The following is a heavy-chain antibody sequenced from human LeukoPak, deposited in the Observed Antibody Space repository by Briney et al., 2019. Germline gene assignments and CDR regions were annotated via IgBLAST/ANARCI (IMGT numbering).Heavy chain of an antibody. V-gene: IGHV3-48*03. Sequence: GGSLRLSCAASGFIFSSYEMNWVRQAPGKGLEWVSYISSSGSTIYYADSVKGRFTLSRDNAKNSVYLHMNSLRAEDTAVYYCARLCSGGSCYHFDSWGQGTLVTVSS. CDR1: GFIFSSYE. CDR3: ARLCSGGSCYHFDS. J-gene: IGHJ4*02. D-gene: IGHD2-15*01. CDR2: ISSSGSTI.